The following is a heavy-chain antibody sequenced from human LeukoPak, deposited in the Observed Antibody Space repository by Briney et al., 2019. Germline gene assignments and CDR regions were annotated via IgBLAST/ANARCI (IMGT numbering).Heavy chain of an antibody. CDR3: ARGTTQLSAAGPNDAFDI. V-gene: IGHV3-74*01. Sequence: GGSLRLSCAASGFTFSSYWMHWVRQAPGKGLVWVSRINSDGSSTSYADSVKGRFTISRDNAKNTLYLQMNSLRAEDTAVYYCARGTTQLSAAGPNDAFDIWGQGTMVTVSS. CDR1: GFTFSSYW. D-gene: IGHD6-13*01. J-gene: IGHJ3*02. CDR2: INSDGSST.